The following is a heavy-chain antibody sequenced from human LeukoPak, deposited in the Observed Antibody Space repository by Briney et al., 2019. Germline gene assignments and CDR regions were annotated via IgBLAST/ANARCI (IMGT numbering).Heavy chain of an antibody. CDR3: ARVYHYYDSSGYYYLDAFDI. Sequence: SETLSLTCTVSGGSISSYYWSWIRQPPGKGLEWIGYIYYSGSTNYNPSLKSRVTISLDTSKNQFSLKLSPVTAADTAVYYCARVYHYYDSSGYYYLDAFDIWGQGTMVTVSS. J-gene: IGHJ3*02. V-gene: IGHV4-59*08. CDR2: IYYSGST. D-gene: IGHD3-22*01. CDR1: GGSISSYY.